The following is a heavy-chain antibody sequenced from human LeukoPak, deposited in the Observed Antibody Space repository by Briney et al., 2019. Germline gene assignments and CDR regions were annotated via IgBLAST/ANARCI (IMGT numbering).Heavy chain of an antibody. V-gene: IGHV4-34*01. CDR1: GGSFSGYY. D-gene: IGHD2-15*01. CDR3: AREWCTGGSCQNWFDP. CDR2: INHSGST. J-gene: IGHJ5*02. Sequence: SETLSLTCAVYGGSFSGYYWSWIRQPPGKRLEWIGEINHSGSTNYNPSLKSRVTISVDTSKNQFSLKLSSVTAADTAVYYCAREWCTGGSCQNWFDPWGQGTLVTVSS.